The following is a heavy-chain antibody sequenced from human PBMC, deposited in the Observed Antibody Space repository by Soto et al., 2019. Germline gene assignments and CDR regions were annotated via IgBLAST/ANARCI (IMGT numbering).Heavy chain of an antibody. CDR1: GFTFSSYA. J-gene: IGHJ6*03. Sequence: PGGSLRLSCAASGFTFSSYAMSWVRQAPGKGLEWVSAISGSGGSTYYADSVKGRFTISRDNTKNTLYLQMNSLRAEDTAVYYCASGIGSNSYPYYYYYSYMDVWGKGTTVTVSS. D-gene: IGHD4-4*01. CDR2: ISGSGGST. CDR3: ASGIGSNSYPYYYYYSYMDV. V-gene: IGHV3-23*01.